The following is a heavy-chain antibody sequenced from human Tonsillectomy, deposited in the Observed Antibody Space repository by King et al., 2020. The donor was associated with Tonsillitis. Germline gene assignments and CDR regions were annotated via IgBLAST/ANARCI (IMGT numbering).Heavy chain of an antibody. V-gene: IGHV3-9*01. CDR3: AKGMYQQLEPRDAFDI. CDR1: GLTCDDYA. D-gene: IGHD2-2*01. J-gene: IGHJ3*02. CDR2: ITWYSGNA. Sequence: VQLVESGGGLVQPGRSLRLSCAASGLTCDDYAMNCVRQAPGKGLEWVSGITWYSGNAAYADSLKGRFSISRDNAKNSLYLQMNSLRAEDTALYYCAKGMYQQLEPRDAFDIWGQGTKVTVSS.